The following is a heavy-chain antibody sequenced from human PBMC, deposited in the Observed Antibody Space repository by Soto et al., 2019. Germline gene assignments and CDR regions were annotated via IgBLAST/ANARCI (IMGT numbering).Heavy chain of an antibody. J-gene: IGHJ5*02. Sequence: QLQLQESGPGLVKPSETLSLTCTVSGGSISSSSYYWGWIRQPPGKGLEWIGSIYYSGSTYYNPSLKSRATISVDTSKNQFPLKLSSVTAADTAVYYCARLGGQWLVQGRWFDPWGQGTLVTVSS. V-gene: IGHV4-39*01. CDR1: GGSISSSSYY. CDR2: IYYSGST. D-gene: IGHD6-19*01. CDR3: ARLGGQWLVQGRWFDP.